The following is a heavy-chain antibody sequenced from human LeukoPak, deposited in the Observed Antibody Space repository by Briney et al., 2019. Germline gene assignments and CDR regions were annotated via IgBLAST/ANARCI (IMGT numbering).Heavy chain of an antibody. J-gene: IGHJ4*02. Sequence: GGSLRLSCAASGFTFSTYGMNWVRQAPGKGLGWVSGISPSGGITYYTDSVKGRFTISRDNAKNSLYLQMNSLRAEDTAVYYCATQSYGLFDYWGQGTLVTVSS. CDR3: ATQSYGLFDY. V-gene: IGHV3-21*01. CDR2: ISPSGGIT. D-gene: IGHD3-10*01. CDR1: GFTFSTYG.